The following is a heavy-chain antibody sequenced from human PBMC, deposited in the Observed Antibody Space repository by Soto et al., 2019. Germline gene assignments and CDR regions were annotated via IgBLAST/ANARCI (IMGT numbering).Heavy chain of an antibody. V-gene: IGHV1-18*01. Sequence: ASVKVSCKASGYTFTSYGISWVRQAPGQGLKWMGWISAYNSNTNYAQKLQGRVTMTTDTSTSTAYMELRSLRSDDTAVYYCARDGEAMVRGVIDWFDPWGQGTLVTVSS. D-gene: IGHD3-10*01. CDR3: ARDGEAMVRGVIDWFDP. CDR2: ISAYNSNT. CDR1: GYTFTSYG. J-gene: IGHJ5*02.